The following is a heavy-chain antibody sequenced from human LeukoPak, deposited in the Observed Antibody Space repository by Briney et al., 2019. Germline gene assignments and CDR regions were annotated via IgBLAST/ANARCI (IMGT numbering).Heavy chain of an antibody. V-gene: IGHV1-69*04. Sequence: GSSVKVSCKASGGTFSNYAITWVRQAPGQGLEWMGRIIPILGIANYARKFQGRVTITAVKSTSTAYMELSSLRSEDTAVYFCARDNSTGYYPYWGQGTLVTVSS. CDR3: ARDNSTGYYPY. CDR2: IIPILGIA. CDR1: GGTFSNYA. J-gene: IGHJ4*02. D-gene: IGHD3-22*01.